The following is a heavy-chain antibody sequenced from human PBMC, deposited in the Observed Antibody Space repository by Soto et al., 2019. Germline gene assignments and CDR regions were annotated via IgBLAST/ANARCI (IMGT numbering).Heavy chain of an antibody. J-gene: IGHJ6*03. CDR3: XXXXXXXXXYMDV. CDR1: GYTFTSYG. Sequence: QVQLVQSGAEVKKPGASVKVSCKASGYTFTSYGISWVRQAPGQGLEWMGWISAYNGNTNYAQKLQGRVTMTTDTXXXXXXXXXXXXXXXXXXXXXXXXXXXXXXXYMDVWGKGTTVTVSS. V-gene: IGHV1-18*01. CDR2: ISAYNGNT.